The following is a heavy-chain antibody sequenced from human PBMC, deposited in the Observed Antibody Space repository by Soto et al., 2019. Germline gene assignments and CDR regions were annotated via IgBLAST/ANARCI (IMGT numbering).Heavy chain of an antibody. J-gene: IGHJ6*02. Sequence: PSETLSLTCNVSGGSINDYYWTWIRQPPRKGLGWIGYIYYSGSAYYNPSLKSRVTISVDTSKNQFSLKLSSVTAADTAVYYCAREGYSYGSGSVYYGMDVWGQGTTVTVSS. CDR1: GGSINDYY. CDR2: IYYSGSA. D-gene: IGHD3-10*01. V-gene: IGHV4-59*01. CDR3: AREGYSYGSGSVYYGMDV.